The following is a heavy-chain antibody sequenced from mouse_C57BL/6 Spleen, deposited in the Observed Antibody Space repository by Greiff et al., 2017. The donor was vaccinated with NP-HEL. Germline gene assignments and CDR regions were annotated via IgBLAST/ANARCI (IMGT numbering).Heavy chain of an antibody. D-gene: IGHD2-5*01. J-gene: IGHJ4*01. CDR2: INPSSGYT. Sequence: QVHVKQSGAELAKPGASVKLSCKASGYTFTSYWMHWVKQRPGQGLEWIGYINPSSGYTKYNQKFKDKATLTADKSSSTAYMQLSSLTYEDSAVYYCATYSNPLAMDYWGQGTSVTVSS. V-gene: IGHV1-7*01. CDR3: ATYSNPLAMDY. CDR1: GYTFTSYW.